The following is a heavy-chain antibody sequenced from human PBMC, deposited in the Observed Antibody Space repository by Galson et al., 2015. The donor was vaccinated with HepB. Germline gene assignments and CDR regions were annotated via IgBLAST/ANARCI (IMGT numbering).Heavy chain of an antibody. CDR3: ARYSSSWSEFDY. Sequence: SETLFLTCTVSRGYITDYYWSWIRQTPGQGLEWIGYVYHSGTTNYNPSLKSRVTISIDTSINQFSLKLSSVTAADTAVYYCARYSSSWSEFDYWGQGALVTVSS. CDR2: VYHSGTT. D-gene: IGHD6-13*01. J-gene: IGHJ4*02. V-gene: IGHV4-59*08. CDR1: RGYITDYY.